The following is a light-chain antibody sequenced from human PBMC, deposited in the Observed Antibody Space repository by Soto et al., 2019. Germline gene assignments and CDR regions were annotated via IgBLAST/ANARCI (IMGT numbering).Light chain of an antibody. CDR3: QQAFSAEWT. Sequence: IQMTQSPSSLSASVRDRVSITCRASQSIGTFLNWYQQKPGEAPNLLIHTSFTLYSGVPSRFSGTGSGTDFTRNISSLQPEAVAPYFCQQAFSAEWTFGQGNKL. CDR2: TSF. CDR1: QSIGTF. V-gene: IGKV1-39*01. J-gene: IGKJ1*01.